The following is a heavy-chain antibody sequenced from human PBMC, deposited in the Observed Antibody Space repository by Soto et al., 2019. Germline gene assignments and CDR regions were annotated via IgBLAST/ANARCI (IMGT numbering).Heavy chain of an antibody. D-gene: IGHD7-27*01. V-gene: IGHV3-9*01. Sequence: GGSLRLSCAASGFTFDDYAMHWVRQAPGKGLEWVSGISWNSGSIGYADSVKGRFTISRDNAKNSLYLQMNSLRAEDTALYYCAKLFTPNGGWGWFDPWGQGTLVTVSS. CDR3: AKLFTPNGGWGWFDP. J-gene: IGHJ5*02. CDR1: GFTFDDYA. CDR2: ISWNSGSI.